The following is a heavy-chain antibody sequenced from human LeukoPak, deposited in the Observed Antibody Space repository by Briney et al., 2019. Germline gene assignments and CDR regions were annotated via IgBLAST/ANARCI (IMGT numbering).Heavy chain of an antibody. CDR3: ARDASPTNFDY. V-gene: IGHV3-53*04. CDR1: GFTFSSYA. CDR2: IYSGGST. Sequence: GGSLRLSCAASGFTFSSYAMSWVRQAPGKGLEWVSVIYSGGSTYYADSVKGRFTISRHNSKNTLYLQMNSLRAEDTAVYYCARDASPTNFDYWGQGTLVTVSS. J-gene: IGHJ4*02.